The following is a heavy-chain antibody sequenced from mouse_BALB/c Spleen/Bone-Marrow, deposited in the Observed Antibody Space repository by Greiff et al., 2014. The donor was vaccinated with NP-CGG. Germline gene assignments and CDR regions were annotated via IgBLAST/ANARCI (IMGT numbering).Heavy chain of an antibody. Sequence: VQLQQSGPELVKPGASVKMSCKASGYTFTDYVMHWVKQKPGQGLEWIGYIYPYNGGTEYTEKFKGKATLTLDKSSSTAYMDLSSLTSEDSTVYYCARSYYGSNWYFDVWGAGTTVTVSS. V-gene: IGHV1S136*01. CDR2: IYPYNGGT. CDR3: ARSYYGSNWYFDV. CDR1: GYTFTDYV. J-gene: IGHJ1*01. D-gene: IGHD1-1*01.